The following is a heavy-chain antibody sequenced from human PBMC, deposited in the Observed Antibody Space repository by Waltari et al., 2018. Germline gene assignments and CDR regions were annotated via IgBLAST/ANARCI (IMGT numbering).Heavy chain of an antibody. Sequence: EVELVESGGGLVQPGGSLRLSCAASEFNFRSQRMNWVRQAPGKGLEWVSYISSSSTTIYYADSVKGRFTISRDNAKNSLYLQMNSLRDEDTAVYYCARENYYGSGTYPMDVWGKGTTVTVSS. CDR2: ISSSSTTI. D-gene: IGHD3-10*01. CDR1: EFNFRSQR. J-gene: IGHJ6*04. V-gene: IGHV3-48*02. CDR3: ARENYYGSGTYPMDV.